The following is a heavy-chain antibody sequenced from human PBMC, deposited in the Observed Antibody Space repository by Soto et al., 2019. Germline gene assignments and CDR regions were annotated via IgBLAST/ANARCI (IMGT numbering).Heavy chain of an antibody. D-gene: IGHD2-2*01. CDR2: IYPGDSDT. J-gene: IGHJ5*02. CDR3: ARGYCTTTICDPWFDP. Sequence: GESLKISCQASGYAFTSYWIAWVRQIPGRGLEWMGIIYPGDSDTRYSPSFQGQVTISADKSITTAYLQWNSLEASDTAMYYCARGYCTTTICDPWFDPWGQATLVTVSS. CDR1: GYAFTSYW. V-gene: IGHV5-51*01.